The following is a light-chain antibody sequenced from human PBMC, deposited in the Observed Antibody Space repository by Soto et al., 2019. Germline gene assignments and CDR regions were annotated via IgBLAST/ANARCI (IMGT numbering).Light chain of an antibody. CDR3: QQYNSMLS. J-gene: IGKJ4*01. CDR1: HDVSRN. Sequence: DIQMTQSPSSLSASEGDRVTITCQSSHDVSRNLNWFQQKPGEAPQLLIYDASNLERGVPSRFSGSVSGTDFTLTISSLQPEDVATYYCQQYNSMLSVGGGTDVAIK. V-gene: IGKV1-33*01. CDR2: DAS.